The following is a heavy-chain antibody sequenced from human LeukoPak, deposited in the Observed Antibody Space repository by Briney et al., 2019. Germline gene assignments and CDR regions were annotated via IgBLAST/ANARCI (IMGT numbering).Heavy chain of an antibody. CDR3: ASYLY. Sequence: GGSLRLSCAAAGFTVNNNYTYSVRQAPGKGLEWVSVIYSGGSTYYTDSVKGRFTISRDNSKNTVSLQMNSLRAEDTAVYYCASYLYWGQGTLVTVSS. J-gene: IGHJ4*02. CDR1: GFTVNNNY. V-gene: IGHV3-66*01. CDR2: IYSGGST.